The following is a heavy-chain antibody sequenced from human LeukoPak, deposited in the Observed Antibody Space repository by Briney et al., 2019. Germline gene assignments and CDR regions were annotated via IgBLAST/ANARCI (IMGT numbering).Heavy chain of an antibody. J-gene: IGHJ3*02. V-gene: IGHV4-59*01. CDR2: IYYSGST. CDR1: GGSISSYY. Sequence: PSETLSLTCTVSGGSISSYYWSWIRQPLGKGLEWIGYIYYSGSTNYNPSLKSRVTISVDTSKNQFSLKLSSVTAADTAVYYCARDGSGWADDAFDIWGQGTMVTVSS. D-gene: IGHD6-19*01. CDR3: ARDGSGWADDAFDI.